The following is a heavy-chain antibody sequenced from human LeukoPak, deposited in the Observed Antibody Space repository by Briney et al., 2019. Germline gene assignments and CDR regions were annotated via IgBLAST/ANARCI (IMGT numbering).Heavy chain of an antibody. CDR2: IRHDGSET. D-gene: IGHD4-17*01. CDR3: ARIGRDYGDYFDY. J-gene: IGHJ4*02. CDR1: GFTFNTFW. Sequence: GGSLRLSCAASGFTFNTFWMTWLSQAPGKGPEWVANIRHDGSETDYLDSVKGRFTISRDNAKNSLYLQMNNLRAEDTAVYYCARIGRDYGDYFDYWGQGTLVTVSS. V-gene: IGHV3-7*03.